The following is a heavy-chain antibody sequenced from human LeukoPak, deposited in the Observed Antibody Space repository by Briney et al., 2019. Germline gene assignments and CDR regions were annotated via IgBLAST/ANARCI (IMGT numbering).Heavy chain of an antibody. V-gene: IGHV2-5*01. CDR3: ARSSFFNPTYYYYGMDV. CDR2: IYWNDDK. D-gene: IGHD4-4*01. CDR1: GFSLSTSGVG. Sequence: SGPTLVNPTQTLTLTCTFSGFSLSTSGVGVGWIRQPPGKALEWLALIYWNDDKRYSPSLKSRLTITKDTSKNQVVLTMTNMDPVDTATYYCARSSFFNPTYYYYGMDVWGRGTTVTVSS. J-gene: IGHJ6*02.